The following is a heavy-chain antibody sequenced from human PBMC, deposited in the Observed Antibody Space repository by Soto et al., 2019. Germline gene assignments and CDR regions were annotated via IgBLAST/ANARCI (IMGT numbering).Heavy chain of an antibody. CDR2: IWYDGSNK. Sequence: QVQLVESGGGVVQPGRSLRLSCATSGFTFSGYGMHWVRQAPGKGLEWVAVIWYDGSNKYYADSVKGRFTISRDNSKNTLYLQMNSLRAEDTAVYYCAREGKDMVATSRPYYFDYWDQGTLVTVSS. J-gene: IGHJ4*02. V-gene: IGHV3-33*01. D-gene: IGHD5-12*01. CDR3: AREGKDMVATSRPYYFDY. CDR1: GFTFSGYG.